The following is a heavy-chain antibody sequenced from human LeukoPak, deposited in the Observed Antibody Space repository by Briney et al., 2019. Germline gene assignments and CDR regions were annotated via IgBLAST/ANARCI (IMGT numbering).Heavy chain of an antibody. J-gene: IGHJ4*02. V-gene: IGHV3-30-3*01. CDR1: GFTFCSFA. CDR3: ARGGRGFPDY. CDR2: ISYDGSNK. D-gene: IGHD3-10*01. Sequence: GRSLRLSCAASGFTFCSFAMLWVPQAPGKGLEGVAVISYDGSNKYYADSVKGRFTISRDSSKNTLYLQMNSLRAEDTAVYSCARGGRGFPDYWGQGALVTVS.